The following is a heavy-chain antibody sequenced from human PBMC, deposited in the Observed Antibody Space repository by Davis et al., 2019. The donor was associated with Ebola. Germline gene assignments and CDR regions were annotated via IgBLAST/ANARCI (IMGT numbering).Heavy chain of an antibody. V-gene: IGHV1-18*01. CDR2: ISAYNGHT. J-gene: IGHJ5*02. CDR1: GYTFTSYA. Sequence: ASVKVSCKASGYTFTSYAISWVRQAPGQGLEWMGWISAYNGHTNYTQKLQGRVSMTTDTSTSTAYMEVRSLRSDDTAVYYCARATGVAGTLGWFDPWGQGALVTVSS. CDR3: ARATGVAGTLGWFDP. D-gene: IGHD6-19*01.